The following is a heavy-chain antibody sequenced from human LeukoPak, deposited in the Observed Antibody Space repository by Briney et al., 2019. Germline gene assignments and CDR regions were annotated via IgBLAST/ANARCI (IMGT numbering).Heavy chain of an antibody. D-gene: IGHD1-7*01. Sequence: PGGSLRLSCAASGFTFNSYWMHWVRQAPGKGLVWVSRINTDGSSTAYADSVKGRFTISRDNAKNTLYLQMNSLRAEDTAVYYCTRGGTTLDYWGQGTLVTVSS. J-gene: IGHJ4*02. CDR1: GFTFNSYW. CDR3: TRGGTTLDY. CDR2: INTDGSST. V-gene: IGHV3-74*01.